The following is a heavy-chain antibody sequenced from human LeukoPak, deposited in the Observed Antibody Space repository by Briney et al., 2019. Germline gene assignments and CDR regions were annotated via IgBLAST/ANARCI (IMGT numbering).Heavy chain of an antibody. D-gene: IGHD1-1*01. V-gene: IGHV3-23*01. Sequence: GGSLRLSCAASGFSFSSYAMSWVRQAPGKGLEWVSAISGSGGSTYYADSVKGRFTISRDNSKNTLYLQMNSLRAEDSAEYYCAKSLLTTATGTGRAFDIWGQGTMVTVSA. CDR2: ISGSGGST. J-gene: IGHJ3*02. CDR1: GFSFSSYA. CDR3: AKSLLTTATGTGRAFDI.